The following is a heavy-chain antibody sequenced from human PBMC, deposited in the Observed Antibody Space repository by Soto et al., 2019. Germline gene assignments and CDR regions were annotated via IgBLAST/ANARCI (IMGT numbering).Heavy chain of an antibody. J-gene: IGHJ4*02. D-gene: IGHD3-22*01. CDR3: ARSEYYDSSGYPLDY. Sequence: SETLSLTCTVSGGSISSGGYYWNWIRQHPGKGLEWIGYIYYSGSTYYNPSLKSRVTISVDTSKNQFSLKLNSVTAADTAVYYCARSEYYDSSGYPLDYWGQGTLVTVSS. CDR2: IYYSGST. V-gene: IGHV4-31*03. CDR1: GGSISSGGYY.